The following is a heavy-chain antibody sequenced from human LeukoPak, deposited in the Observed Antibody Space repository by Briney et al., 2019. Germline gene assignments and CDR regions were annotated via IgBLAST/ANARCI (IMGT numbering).Heavy chain of an antibody. CDR1: GFTFSSYA. CDR3: ARDMYYYDSSAANY. CDR2: ISYDGSNK. J-gene: IGHJ4*02. D-gene: IGHD3-22*01. Sequence: GRSLRLSCAASGFTFSSYAMHWVRQAPGKGLEWVAVISYDGSNKYYADSVKGRFTISRDNSKNTLYLQMNSLRAEDTAVYYCARDMYYYDSSAANYWGQGTLVTVSS. V-gene: IGHV3-30-3*01.